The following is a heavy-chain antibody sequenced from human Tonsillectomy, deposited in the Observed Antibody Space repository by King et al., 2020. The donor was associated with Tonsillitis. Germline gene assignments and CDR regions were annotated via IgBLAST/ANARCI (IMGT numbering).Heavy chain of an antibody. V-gene: IGHV3-23*04. CDR3: AKCSFSSTSCHLGYFDY. D-gene: IGHD2-2*01. CDR2: ISGSGVST. CDR1: GFTFSSYA. J-gene: IGHJ4*02. Sequence: VQLVESGGGLVQPGGSLRLSCAASGFTFSSYAMSWVRQAPGKGLEWVSGISGSGVSTYYADSVKGRFTIARDNSKNTLYLQMNSLRVEDTAVYYCAKCSFSSTSCHLGYFDYWGQGILVTVSS.